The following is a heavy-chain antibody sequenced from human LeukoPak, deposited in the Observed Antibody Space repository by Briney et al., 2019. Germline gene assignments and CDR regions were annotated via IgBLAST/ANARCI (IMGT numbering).Heavy chain of an antibody. CDR3: ARAYGATLGPYYYYYGMDV. CDR2: IYYSGST. V-gene: IGHV4-31*03. J-gene: IGHJ6*02. CDR1: GGSISSGGYY. Sequence: PSETLSLTCTVSGGSISSGGYYWSWIRQHPGKGLEWIGYIYYSGSTYYNPSLKSRVTISVDTSKNQFSLKLSSVTAADTAVYYCARAYGATLGPYYYYYGMDVWGQGTTVTVSS. D-gene: IGHD4-17*01.